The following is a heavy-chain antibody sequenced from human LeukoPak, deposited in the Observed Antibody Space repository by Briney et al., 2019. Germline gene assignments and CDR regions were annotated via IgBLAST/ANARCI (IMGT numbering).Heavy chain of an antibody. V-gene: IGHV3-11*01. D-gene: IGHD3-10*01. J-gene: IGHJ6*03. CDR2: ISSSGSTI. Sequence: GGSLRLSCVVSGLPFRDYYMSWIRQAPGKGLEWVSYISSSGSTIYYADSVKGRFTISRDNSKNTLYLQMNSLRAEGTAVYYCAKGGVRGVINYYYYMDVWGKGTAVTISS. CDR1: GLPFRDYY. CDR3: AKGGVRGVINYYYYMDV.